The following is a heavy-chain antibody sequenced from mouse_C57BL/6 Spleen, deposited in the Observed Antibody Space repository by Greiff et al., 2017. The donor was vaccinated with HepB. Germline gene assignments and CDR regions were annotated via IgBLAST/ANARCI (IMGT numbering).Heavy chain of an antibody. CDR2: ISYSGST. V-gene: IGHV3-1*01. CDR3: ARDRLGYFDY. D-gene: IGHD4-1*01. CDR1: GYSITSGYD. J-gene: IGHJ2*01. Sequence: EVQLQESGPGMVKPSQSLSLTCTVTGYSITSGYDWHWIRHFPGNKLEWMGYISYSGSTNYNPSLKSRISITHDTSKNHFFLKLNSVTTEDTATYYCARDRLGYFDYWGQGTTLTVSS.